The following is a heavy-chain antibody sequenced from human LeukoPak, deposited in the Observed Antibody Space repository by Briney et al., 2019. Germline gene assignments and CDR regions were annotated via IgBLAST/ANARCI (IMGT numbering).Heavy chain of an antibody. CDR2: ITCCRPDI. Sequence: GGSLRLSCAASGFTFSSYSMNWVRQAPGKGLEWVSSITCCRPDITYGDSVTGRFTISRDNAKNSLYLQMNSLRAEDTAVYYCARDREDYGDFGYWGQGTLVTVSS. D-gene: IGHD4-17*01. V-gene: IGHV3-21*01. CDR3: ARDREDYGDFGY. CDR1: GFTFSSYS. J-gene: IGHJ4*02.